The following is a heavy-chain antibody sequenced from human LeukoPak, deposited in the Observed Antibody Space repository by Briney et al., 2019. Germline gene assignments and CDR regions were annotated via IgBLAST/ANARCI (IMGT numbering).Heavy chain of an antibody. Sequence: PSETLSLTCTVSGGSISSSDSYWGRIRQPLGKGLGWIGSMYYSGSTYYNPSLKSRVTISVDTSKNQFSLKLNSVTAADTAVYYCARHPPRDCSSSSCYKRWFDPWGQGTLVTV. CDR3: ARHPPRDCSSSSCYKRWFDP. CDR2: MYYSGST. V-gene: IGHV4-39*01. J-gene: IGHJ5*02. D-gene: IGHD2-2*02. CDR1: GGSISSSDSY.